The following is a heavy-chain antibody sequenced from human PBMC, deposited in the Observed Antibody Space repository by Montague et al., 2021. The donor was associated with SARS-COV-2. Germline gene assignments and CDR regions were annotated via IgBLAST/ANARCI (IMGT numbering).Heavy chain of an antibody. Sequence: LRLSCAASGFTFSSYAMHWVRQAPGKGLEWVALISYDGSNKYYADSEKGRFTISRDNSKNTLYLQMNSLRAEDTAVYYCARDSGSSFDPWGQGTLVTVSS. CDR2: ISYDGSNK. V-gene: IGHV3-30*04. D-gene: IGHD1-26*01. CDR1: GFTFSSYA. CDR3: ARDSGSSFDP. J-gene: IGHJ5*02.